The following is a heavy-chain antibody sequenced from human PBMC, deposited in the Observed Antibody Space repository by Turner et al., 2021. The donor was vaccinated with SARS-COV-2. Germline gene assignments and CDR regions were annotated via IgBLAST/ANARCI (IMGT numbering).Heavy chain of an antibody. J-gene: IGHJ5*01. CDR1: GFTCRDEY. CDR3: VRDPVPYYDCWTGDPDS. V-gene: IGHV3-11*01. CDR2: TSIGGKTL. Sequence: QVQVVESEGGLVKPGESLRLPGVTSGFTCRDEYMSWIRQAPGRVLQWVSYTSIGGKTLYYADSVRGRFTVSRDNAKNSLFLEMKSLRVDDTAVYYCVRDPVPYYDCWTGDPDSWGHGTLVTVSS. D-gene: IGHD3-3*01.